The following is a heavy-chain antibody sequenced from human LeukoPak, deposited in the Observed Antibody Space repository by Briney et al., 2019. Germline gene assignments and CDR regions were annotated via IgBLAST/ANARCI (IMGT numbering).Heavy chain of an antibody. V-gene: IGHV3-66*01. CDR2: IYSGGST. J-gene: IGHJ4*02. CDR3: ARNSNSWFIDY. CDR1: GFTVSSNY. Sequence: GGSLRLSCAASGFTVSSNYMSRVRQAPGKGLEWVSVIYSGGSTYYADSVKGRFTISRDNSKNTLYLQMNSLRAEDTAVYYCARNSNSWFIDYWGQGTLVTVSS. D-gene: IGHD6-13*01.